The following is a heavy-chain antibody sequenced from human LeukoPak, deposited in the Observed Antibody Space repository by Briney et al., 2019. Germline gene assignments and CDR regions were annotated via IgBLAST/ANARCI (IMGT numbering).Heavy chain of an antibody. Sequence: GGSLRLSCAASGFTFSSYGMHWVRQAPGKGLEWEAVISYDGSNKYYADSVKGRFTISRDNSKNTLYLQMNSLRAEDTAVYYCANAYYYDSSGYYEISYWGQGTLVTVSS. CDR2: ISYDGSNK. CDR3: ANAYYYDSSGYYEISY. V-gene: IGHV3-30*18. CDR1: GFTFSSYG. D-gene: IGHD3-22*01. J-gene: IGHJ4*02.